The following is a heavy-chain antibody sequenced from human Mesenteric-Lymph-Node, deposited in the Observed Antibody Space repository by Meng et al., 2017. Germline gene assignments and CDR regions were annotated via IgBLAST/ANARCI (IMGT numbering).Heavy chain of an antibody. CDR1: GFIFNNYA. D-gene: IGHD6-13*01. Sequence: GESLKISCTGSGFIFNNYAMGWVRQAPGKGLEWVSAISGSGGSTYYADSVKGRFTISRDNSKNTLYLQMNSLRAEDTAVYYCAKDAVWQQLEYFDYWGQGTLVTVSS. J-gene: IGHJ4*02. V-gene: IGHV3-23*01. CDR2: ISGSGGST. CDR3: AKDAVWQQLEYFDY.